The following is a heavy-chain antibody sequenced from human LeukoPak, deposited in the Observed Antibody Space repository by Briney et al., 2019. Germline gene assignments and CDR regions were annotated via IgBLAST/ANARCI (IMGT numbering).Heavy chain of an antibody. D-gene: IGHD6-19*01. CDR2: IYHSGST. CDR1: GGSISSNNW. J-gene: IGHJ5*02. V-gene: IGHV4-4*02. CDR3: ARRRSVSSGWFPAGFDP. Sequence: SETLSLTCAVSGGSISSNNWWNWVRQPPGKGLEWIGEIYHSGSTDYNPSLKTRVAMSVDESKNQFSLKLTSVTAADTAVYYCARRRSVSSGWFPAGFDPWGQGTLVTVSS.